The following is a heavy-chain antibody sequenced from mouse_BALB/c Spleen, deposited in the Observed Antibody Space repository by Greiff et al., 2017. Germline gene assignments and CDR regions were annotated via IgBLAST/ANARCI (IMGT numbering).Heavy chain of an antibody. CDR2: INPYNDGT. D-gene: IGHD1-1*01. Sequence: EVQLQQSGPELVKPGASVKMSCKASGYTFTSYVMHWVKQKPGQGLEWIGYINPYNDGTKYNEKFKGKATLTSDKSSSTAYMELSSLTSEDSAVYYCARLRGSSRDYYAMDYWGQGTSVTVSS. CDR1: GYTFTSYV. V-gene: IGHV1-14*01. CDR3: ARLRGSSRDYYAMDY. J-gene: IGHJ4*01.